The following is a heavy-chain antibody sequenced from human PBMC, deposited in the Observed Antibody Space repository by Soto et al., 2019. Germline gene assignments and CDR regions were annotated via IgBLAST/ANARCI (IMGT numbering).Heavy chain of an antibody. CDR2: INHSGST. CDR1: GGSVSGYY. CDR3: ARGPFTMVRGVTFDP. Sequence: SETLSLTCAVYGGSVSGYYWSWIRQPPGKGLEWIGEINHSGSTNYNPSLKSRVTISVDTSKNQFSLKLSSVTAADTAVYYCARGPFTMVRGVTFDPWGQGTLVTVSS. V-gene: IGHV4-34*01. J-gene: IGHJ5*02. D-gene: IGHD3-10*01.